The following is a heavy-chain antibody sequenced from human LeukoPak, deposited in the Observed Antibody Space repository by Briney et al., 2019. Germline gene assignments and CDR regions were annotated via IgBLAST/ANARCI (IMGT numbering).Heavy chain of an antibody. V-gene: IGHV1-69*04. J-gene: IGHJ4*02. Sequence: GASVKVSCKASGYTFTSYAISWVRQAPGQGLEWMGRIIPILGIANYAQKFQGRVTITADKSTSTAYMELSSLRSEDTAVYYCAREEMATRNFDYWGQGTLVTVSS. CDR2: IIPILGIA. D-gene: IGHD5-24*01. CDR3: AREEMATRNFDY. CDR1: GYTFTSYA.